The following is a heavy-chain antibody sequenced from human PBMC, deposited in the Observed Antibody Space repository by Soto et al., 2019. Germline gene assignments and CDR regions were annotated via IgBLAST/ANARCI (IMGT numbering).Heavy chain of an antibody. CDR3: ARLSAYYYVYAFDL. J-gene: IGHJ3*01. CDR2: VYYSGNT. CDR1: GGSISSYY. V-gene: IGHV4-59*01. Sequence: SETLSLTCTVSGGSISSYYWSWIRQPPGKGLEWIGCVYYSGNTIYNPSLKSRVTISVDTSKNQFSLRLTSVTAADTAVYYCARLSAYYYVYAFDLWGQGTMVTVSS. D-gene: IGHD3-22*01.